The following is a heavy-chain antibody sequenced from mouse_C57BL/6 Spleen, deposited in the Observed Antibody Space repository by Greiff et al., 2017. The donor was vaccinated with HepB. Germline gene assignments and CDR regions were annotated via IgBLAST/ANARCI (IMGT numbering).Heavy chain of an antibody. CDR2: IDPSDSDT. J-gene: IGHJ2*01. V-gene: IGHV1-52*01. D-gene: IGHD2-1*01. CDR1: GYTFTSYW. Sequence: QVQLQQPGAELVRPGSSVKLSCKASGYTFTSYWMHWVKQRPIQGLEWIGNIDPSDSDTHYNQKFKDKATLTVDKSSSTAYMQLSSLTSEDSAVYYCARYYGNYFDYWGQGTTLTVSS. CDR3: ARYYGNYFDY.